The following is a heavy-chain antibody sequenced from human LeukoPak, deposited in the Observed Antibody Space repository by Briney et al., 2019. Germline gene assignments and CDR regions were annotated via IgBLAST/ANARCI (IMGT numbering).Heavy chain of an antibody. V-gene: IGHV4-59*12. D-gene: IGHD3-22*01. CDR3: ARAKTHYYDNSAYVSAFDY. CDR1: GGSISSYY. CDR2: IYYSGST. Sequence: SETLSLTCTVSGGSISSYYWSWIRQPPGKGLEWIGYIYYSGSTNYNPSLKSRVTISVDTSKNQFSLKLSSVTAADTAVYYCARAKTHYYDNSAYVSAFDYWGQGTLVTVSS. J-gene: IGHJ4*02.